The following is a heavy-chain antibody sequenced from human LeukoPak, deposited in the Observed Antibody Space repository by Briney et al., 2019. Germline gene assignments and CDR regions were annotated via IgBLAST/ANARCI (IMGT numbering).Heavy chain of an antibody. CDR2: ISGSGGST. D-gene: IGHD3-22*01. J-gene: IGHJ4*02. V-gene: IGHV3-23*01. CDR1: GGSFSGYY. CDR3: AKDQYGHYYDSSGYYSPFDY. Sequence: ETLSLTCAVYGGSFSGYYWSWVRQAPGKGLEWVSAISGSGGSTYYADSVKGRFTISRDNSKNTLYLQMNSLRAEDTAVYYCAKDQYGHYYDSSGYYSPFDYWGQGTLVTVSS.